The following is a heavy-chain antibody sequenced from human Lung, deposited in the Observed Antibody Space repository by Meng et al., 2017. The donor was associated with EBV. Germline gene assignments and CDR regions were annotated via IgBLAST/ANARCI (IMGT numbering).Heavy chain of an antibody. J-gene: IGHJ4*02. CDR3: ARDRTSNRFDY. D-gene: IGHD2-8*01. Sequence: EVQLEESGGXLVKPGESXRLSCAASGFTLRSYSMNWVRLAPGKGLEWVSSISSNSIDIYYADLVKGRFTISRDNAKNSLFLQMNSLRAEDTAVYYCARDRTSNRFDYWGQGTLVTVSS. V-gene: IGHV3-21*01. CDR1: GFTLRSYS. CDR2: ISSNSIDI.